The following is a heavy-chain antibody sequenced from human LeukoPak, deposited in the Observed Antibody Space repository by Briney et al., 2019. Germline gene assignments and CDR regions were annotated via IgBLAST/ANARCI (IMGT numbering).Heavy chain of an antibody. V-gene: IGHV1-18*04. CDR3: AGGSYCSGGSCYLRWFDP. Sequence: ASVKVSCKASGYTFTSYGISWVRQAPGQGLEWMGWISAYNGNTNYAQKLQGRVTMTTDTSTSTAYMELRGLRSDDTAVYYCAGGSYCSGGSCYLRWFDPWGQGTLVTVSS. CDR1: GYTFTSYG. J-gene: IGHJ5*02. CDR2: ISAYNGNT. D-gene: IGHD2-15*01.